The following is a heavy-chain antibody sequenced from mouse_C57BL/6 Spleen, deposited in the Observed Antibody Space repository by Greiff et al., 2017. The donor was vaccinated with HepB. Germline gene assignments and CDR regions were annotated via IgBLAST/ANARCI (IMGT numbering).Heavy chain of an antibody. CDR1: GYTFTSYW. CDR2: IDPNSGGT. Sequence: QVQLQQSGAELVKPGASVKLSCKASGYTFTSYWMHWVKQRPGRGLEWIGRIDPNSGGTKYNEKFKSKATLTVDKPSSTAYMQLSSLTSEDSAVYYCARSYGNPYYYAMDYWGQGTSVTVSS. CDR3: ARSYGNPYYYAMDY. V-gene: IGHV1-62-3*01. D-gene: IGHD2-1*01. J-gene: IGHJ4*01.